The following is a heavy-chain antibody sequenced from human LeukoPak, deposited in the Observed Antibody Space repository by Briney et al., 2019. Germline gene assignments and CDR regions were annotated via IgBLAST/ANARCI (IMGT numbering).Heavy chain of an antibody. CDR3: TTGYCSGTSCYY. CDR2: IKSKTDGGTT. V-gene: IGHV3-15*01. D-gene: IGHD2-15*01. CDR1: GFTFSSYW. J-gene: IGHJ4*02. Sequence: GGSLRLSCAASGFTFSSYWMTWVRQAPGKGLEWVGRIKSKTDGGTTDYAAPVKGRFTISRDDSKNTLYLQMNSLKPEDTAVYYCTTGYCSGTSCYYWGQGTLVTVSS.